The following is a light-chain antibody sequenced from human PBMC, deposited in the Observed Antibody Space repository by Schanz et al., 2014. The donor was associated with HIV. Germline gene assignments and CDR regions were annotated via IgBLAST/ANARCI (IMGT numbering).Light chain of an antibody. CDR2: DVS. J-gene: IGLJ2*01. CDR1: SSDVGGYDL. CDR3: NSYTSSSTLV. V-gene: IGLV2-11*01. Sequence: QSALTQPRSVSGSPGQSVTISCSGTSSDVGGYDLVSWYQHHPGKAPKLVIFDVSKRASGVPARFSGSKSGSTASLTISGLQAEDEADYYCNSYTSSSTLVFGGGTKLTVL.